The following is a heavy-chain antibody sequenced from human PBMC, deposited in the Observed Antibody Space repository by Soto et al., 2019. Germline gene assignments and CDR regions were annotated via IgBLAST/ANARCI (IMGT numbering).Heavy chain of an antibody. CDR2: MNPSTGNT. V-gene: IGHV1-8*01. J-gene: IGHJ5*02. Sequence: GPSVKVSCKASGYTFTSYDIIWVRQATGQGLEWMGWMNPSTGNTDSAEKFQGRLTMTRNTSISTVYMELSSLSFEDTAGYYCAKGRIIVAGGFDPWGRGTLVTVSS. D-gene: IGHD6-19*01. CDR1: GYTFTSYD. CDR3: AKGRIIVAGGFDP.